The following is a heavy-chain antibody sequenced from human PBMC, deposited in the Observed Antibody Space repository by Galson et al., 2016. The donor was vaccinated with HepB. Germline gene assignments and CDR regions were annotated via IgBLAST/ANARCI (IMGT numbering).Heavy chain of an antibody. CDR3: AKAKTRGGFGNYNYAMDV. J-gene: IGHJ6*01. V-gene: IGHV3-23*01. CDR1: GFTFSAYV. D-gene: IGHD3-16*01. CDR2: ISGSGVST. Sequence: SLRLSCAASGFTFSAYVMTWVRQVAGKGLEWVSLISGSGVSTYYADSAKGRFTISRDNANNTLFLQMNSLTAEDTAIYYCAKAKTRGGFGNYNYAMDVWGQGTTVIVSS.